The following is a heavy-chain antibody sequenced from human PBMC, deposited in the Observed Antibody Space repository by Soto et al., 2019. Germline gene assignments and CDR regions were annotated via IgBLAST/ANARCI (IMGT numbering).Heavy chain of an antibody. D-gene: IGHD3-22*01. CDR1: GFTFSSYA. CDR2: ISYDGSNK. CDR3: VRATYFSDSSGYTRCFDY. V-gene: IGHV3-30-3*01. J-gene: IGHJ4*02. Sequence: GGSLRLSCAASGFTFSSYAMHWVRQAPGKGLEWVAVISYDGSNKYYADSVKGRFTISRDNSKNTLYLQMNSLRAEDTAVYYCVRATYFSDSSGYTRCFDYWGQGTLVTVSS.